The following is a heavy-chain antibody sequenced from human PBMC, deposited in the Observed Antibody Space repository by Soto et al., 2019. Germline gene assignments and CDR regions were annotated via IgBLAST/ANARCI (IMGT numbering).Heavy chain of an antibody. CDR1: GYTFTSYA. CDR2: INAGNGNT. J-gene: IGHJ4*02. D-gene: IGHD3-22*01. Sequence: ASVKVSCKASGYTFTSYAMHWVRQAPGQRLEWMGWINAGNGNTKYSQKFQGRVTITRDTSTSTVYMELSSLRSEDTAVYYCARRGDSSGYYLYYFDYWGQGTLVTVS. V-gene: IGHV1-3*01. CDR3: ARRGDSSGYYLYYFDY.